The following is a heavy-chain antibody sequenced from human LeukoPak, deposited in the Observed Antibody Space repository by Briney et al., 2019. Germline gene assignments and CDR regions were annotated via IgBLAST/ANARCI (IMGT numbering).Heavy chain of an antibody. CDR2: ISGSGGST. V-gene: IGHV3-23*01. CDR1: GFTFSSYA. J-gene: IGHJ6*03. D-gene: IGHD3-22*01. Sequence: GGSLRLSCAASGFTFSSYAMSWVRQAPGKGLEWVSAISGSGGSTYYADSVKGRFTISRDNPKNTLYLQMNSLRAEDTAVYYCAKDTVIGYYYYYMDVWGKGTTVTVSS. CDR3: AKDTVIGYYYYYMDV.